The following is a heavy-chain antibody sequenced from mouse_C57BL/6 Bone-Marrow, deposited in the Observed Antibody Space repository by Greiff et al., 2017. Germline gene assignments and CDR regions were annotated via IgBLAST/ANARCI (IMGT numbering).Heavy chain of an antibody. Sequence: EVNVVESGGGLVQSGRSLRLSCATSGFTFSDFYMEWVRHAPGKGLEWIAASRNKANDYTTEYSASVKGRFIVSRDTSQSILYLQMNALRAEDTAMYYCARDGNYDYDKAWFAYWGQGTLVTVSA. CDR2: SRNKANDYTT. V-gene: IGHV7-1*01. CDR1: GFTFSDFY. J-gene: IGHJ3*01. D-gene: IGHD2-4*01. CDR3: ARDGNYDYDKAWFAY.